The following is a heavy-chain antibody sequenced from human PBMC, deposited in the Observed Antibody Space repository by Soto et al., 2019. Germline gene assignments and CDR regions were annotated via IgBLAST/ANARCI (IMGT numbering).Heavy chain of an antibody. J-gene: IGHJ6*02. CDR1: GFTFSSCG. CDR3: AKGRSYYYYYGVDV. Sequence: GGSLRLSCAASGFTFSSCGMHWVRQAPGKGLEWVAVIWFDGSNKYYADSLRGRFTISRDNSKNTLYLQLNSLRAEDTALYYCAKGRSYYYYYGVDVWGQGTTVTVSS. CDR2: IWFDGSNK. V-gene: IGHV3-33*06.